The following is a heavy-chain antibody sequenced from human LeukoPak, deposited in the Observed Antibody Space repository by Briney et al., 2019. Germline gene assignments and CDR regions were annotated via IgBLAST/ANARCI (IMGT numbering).Heavy chain of an antibody. Sequence: PSETLSLTCTVSGGSISSGDYYWSWIRQPAGKGLEWIGRIYTSGSTNYNPSLKSRVTMSVDTSKNQFSLKLSSVTAADTAVYYCARDRFLEWLSPGFDYWGQGTPVTVSS. CDR2: IYTSGST. D-gene: IGHD3-3*01. CDR1: GGSISSGDYY. J-gene: IGHJ4*02. CDR3: ARDRFLEWLSPGFDY. V-gene: IGHV4-61*02.